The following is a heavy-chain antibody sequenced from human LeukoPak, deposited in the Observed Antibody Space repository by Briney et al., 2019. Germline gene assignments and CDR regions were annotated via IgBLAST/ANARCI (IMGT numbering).Heavy chain of an antibody. J-gene: IGHJ3*02. CDR1: GFTFSSYA. CDR2: ISYDGSNK. V-gene: IGHV3-30-3*01. Sequence: GGSLRLSCAASGFTFSSYAMHWVRQAPGKGLEWVAVISYDGSNKYYADSVKGRFTISRDNSKNTLYLQMNSLRAEDTAVYYCARFSGTTLWFHGPHAFGIWGQGTMVTVSS. CDR3: ARFSGTTLWFHGPHAFGI. D-gene: IGHD1-1*01.